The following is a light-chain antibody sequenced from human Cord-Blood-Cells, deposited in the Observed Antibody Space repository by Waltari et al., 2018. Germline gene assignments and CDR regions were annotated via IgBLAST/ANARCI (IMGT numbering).Light chain of an antibody. CDR1: RLRSYY. CDR2: GKN. V-gene: IGLV3-19*01. CDR3: NSRDSSGNHYV. Sequence: SSELTPATAVSVALGQTVRITCQGDRLRSYYASWYQQKPGQAHVLVIYGKNNRPSGIPDRFSGSSSGNTASLTITGAQAEDEADYYCNSRDSSGNHYVFGTGTKVTVL. J-gene: IGLJ1*01.